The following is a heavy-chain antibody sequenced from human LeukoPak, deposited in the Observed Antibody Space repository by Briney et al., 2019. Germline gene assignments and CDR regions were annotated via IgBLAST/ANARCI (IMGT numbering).Heavy chain of an antibody. CDR1: GGSFSGYY. V-gene: IGHV4-31*11. D-gene: IGHD3-3*01. CDR3: ARGYYDFWSGYSNNWFDP. CDR2: IYYSGST. Sequence: SETLSLTCAVYGGSFSGYYWSWIRQHPGKGLEWIGYIYYSGSTYYNPSLKSRVTISVDTSKNQFSLKLSSVTAADTAVYYCARGYYDFWSGYSNNWFDPWGQGTLVTVSS. J-gene: IGHJ5*02.